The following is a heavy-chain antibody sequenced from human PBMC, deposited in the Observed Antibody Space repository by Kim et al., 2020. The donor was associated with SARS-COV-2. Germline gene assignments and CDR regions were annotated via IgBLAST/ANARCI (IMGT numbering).Heavy chain of an antibody. CDR1: RGSVRTGDYY. CDR2: IYYTGST. CDR3: ARGPSAAGNFFDF. D-gene: IGHD6-13*01. J-gene: IGHJ4*02. Sequence: SETLSLTCSVSRGSVRTGDYYWSWIRQPPGKGLEWIGYIYYTGSTYYNPSLKSRLIMSLDASKNHFSLNLTSVTAADTAVYYCARGPSAAGNFFDFWGQG. V-gene: IGHV4-30-4*01.